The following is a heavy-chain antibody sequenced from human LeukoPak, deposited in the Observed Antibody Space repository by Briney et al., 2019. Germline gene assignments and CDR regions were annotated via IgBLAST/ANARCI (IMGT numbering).Heavy chain of an antibody. V-gene: IGHV3-23*01. CDR3: AKSQSSGWLYYFDY. CDR2: ISGSGGST. CDR1: GFTFSSYA. D-gene: IGHD6-19*01. Sequence: GGSLRLSCAASGFTFSSYAMSWVRQAPGKGLEWVSAISGSGGSTYQSDSVKGRFTISRDNSKNTLYLRMNSLRVEDTAVYYCAKSQSSGWLYYFDYWGQGILVTVSS. J-gene: IGHJ4*02.